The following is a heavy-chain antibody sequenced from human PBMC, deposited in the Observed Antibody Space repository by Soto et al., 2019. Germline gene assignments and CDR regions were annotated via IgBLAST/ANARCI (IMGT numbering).Heavy chain of an antibody. CDR3: ARDRAYNWFDP. D-gene: IGHD3-10*01. Sequence: EVQLVESGGGLVQPGASLRLSCAVSGATFSTFWMAWVRQAPGKGLEWVANIKQDGSVKNYVYSVKGRFTISRDNAKNSLYLQMNSLRAEGTDVYYCARDRAYNWFDPWGQGTLVTVSS. CDR1: GATFSTFW. J-gene: IGHJ5*02. V-gene: IGHV3-7*01. CDR2: IKQDGSVK.